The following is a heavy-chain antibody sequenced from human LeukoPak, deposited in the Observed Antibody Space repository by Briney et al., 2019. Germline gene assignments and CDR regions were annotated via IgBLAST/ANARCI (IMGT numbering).Heavy chain of an antibody. J-gene: IGHJ5*02. CDR3: AGDTHSSSWYDH. V-gene: IGHV3-53*01. CDR2: IYSDGNT. Sequence: GGSLRLSCAVSGFTFSSIYMSWVRQAPGKGLEWVSFIYSDGNTYYADSVKGRFTLSRDSSRNTLYLQMNSLRDDDTAVYYCAGDTHSSSWYDHWGQGTLVTVSS. CDR1: GFTFSSIY. D-gene: IGHD6-19*01.